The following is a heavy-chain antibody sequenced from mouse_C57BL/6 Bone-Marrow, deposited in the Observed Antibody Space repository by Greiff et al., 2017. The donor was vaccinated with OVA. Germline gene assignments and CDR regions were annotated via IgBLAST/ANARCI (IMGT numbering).Heavy chain of an antibody. D-gene: IGHD2-1*01. CDR1: GYSITSGYY. CDR2: ISYDGSN. CDR3: AREDGNYPY. Sequence: EVKVEESGPGLVKPSQSLSLTCSVTGYSITSGYYWNWIRQFPGNKLEWMGYISYDGSNNYNPSLKNRFSITRDTSKNQFFLKLNSVTTEDTATYYCAREDGNYPYWGQGTLVTVSA. J-gene: IGHJ3*01. V-gene: IGHV3-6*01.